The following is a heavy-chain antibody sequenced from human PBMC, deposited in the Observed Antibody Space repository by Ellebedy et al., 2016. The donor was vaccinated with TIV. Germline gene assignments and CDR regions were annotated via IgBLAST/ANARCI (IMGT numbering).Heavy chain of an antibody. Sequence: GGSLRLSYAASGFTFSSYAMSWVRQAPGKGLEWVLAISGSGGSTYYADSVKGRFTISRDNSKNTLYLQMNSLRAEDTAVYYCAKDKVMVRGVTQYNWFDPWGQGTLVTVSS. D-gene: IGHD3-10*01. CDR3: AKDKVMVRGVTQYNWFDP. J-gene: IGHJ5*02. V-gene: IGHV3-23*01. CDR2: ISGSGGST. CDR1: GFTFSSYA.